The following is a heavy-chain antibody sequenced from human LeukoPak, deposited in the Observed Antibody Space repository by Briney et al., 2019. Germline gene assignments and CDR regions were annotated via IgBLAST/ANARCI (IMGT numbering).Heavy chain of an antibody. Sequence: ASVKVSCKASGYTFTSYGISWGRQAPGQGLEWMGWISAYNGNTNYAQKLQGRVTMTTDTSTSTAYMELRSLRSDDTAVYYCARYCSGGSCEKYYYYGMDVWGQGTTVTVSS. CDR1: GYTFTSYG. J-gene: IGHJ6*02. CDR3: ARYCSGGSCEKYYYYGMDV. V-gene: IGHV1-18*01. D-gene: IGHD2-15*01. CDR2: ISAYNGNT.